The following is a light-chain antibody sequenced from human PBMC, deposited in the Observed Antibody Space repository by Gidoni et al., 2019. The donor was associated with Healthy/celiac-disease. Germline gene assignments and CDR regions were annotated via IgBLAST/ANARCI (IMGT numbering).Light chain of an antibody. V-gene: IGLV1-47*02. Sequence: QSVLTQPPSASGTPGQRVTISCSGSSSNIGSNYVYWYQQLPGTAPKLLIYSNNQRPSGVPARFSGSKSGTSASLAISGLRSEDEADYYCAAWYDSLSGPVFGGGTKLTVL. CDR2: SNN. CDR3: AAWYDSLSGPV. J-gene: IGLJ2*01. CDR1: SSNIGSNY.